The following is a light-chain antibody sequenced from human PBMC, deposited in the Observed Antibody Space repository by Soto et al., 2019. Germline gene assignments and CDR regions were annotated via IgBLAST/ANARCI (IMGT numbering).Light chain of an antibody. J-gene: IGLJ1*01. V-gene: IGLV2-14*03. Sequence: QSALSQPASVSGSPGQSITISCTGTSSDVGGYNYVSWYQQHPGKDPKLIIHDATVRPSGVSDRFSGSKSGNTASLTISGLQAEDEDDYHCCSYSSSSTLPYVFGTGTKVTVL. CDR3: CSYSSSSTLPYV. CDR2: DAT. CDR1: SSDVGGYNY.